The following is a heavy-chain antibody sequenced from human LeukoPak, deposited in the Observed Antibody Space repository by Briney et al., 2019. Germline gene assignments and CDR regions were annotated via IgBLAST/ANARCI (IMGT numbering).Heavy chain of an antibody. D-gene: IGHD4-11*01. Sequence: GGSLRLSCAASGFNLRDYWMHRVRQAPGKGLVWVSRLGTDGTYTNYADSVKGRFTISRDNAKNTLYLQMDSLRAEDTAFYYCVRDPSNSGNWFDLWGQGTLVTVSS. CDR3: VRDPSNSGNWFDL. CDR1: GFNLRDYW. J-gene: IGHJ5*02. CDR2: LGTDGTYT. V-gene: IGHV3-74*01.